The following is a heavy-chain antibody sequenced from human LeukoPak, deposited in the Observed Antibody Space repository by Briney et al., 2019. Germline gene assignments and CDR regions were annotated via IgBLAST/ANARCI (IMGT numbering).Heavy chain of an antibody. CDR2: IYTSGST. CDR1: GGSISSYY. CDR3: ARGRYGTISRGWFDP. J-gene: IGHJ5*02. V-gene: IGHV4-4*07. D-gene: IGHD1-1*01. Sequence: PSETLSLTCTVSGGSISSYYWNWIRQPAGKGLEWIGRIYTSGSTNYNPSLKSRVTMSVDTSKNQFSLKLSSVTAADTAVYYCARGRYGTISRGWFDPWGQGTLVTVSS.